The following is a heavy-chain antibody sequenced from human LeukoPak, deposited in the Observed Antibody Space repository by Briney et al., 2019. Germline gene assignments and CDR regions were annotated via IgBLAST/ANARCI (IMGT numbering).Heavy chain of an antibody. J-gene: IGHJ1*01. V-gene: IGHV3-30*04. CDR1: GFTFSSYA. D-gene: IGHD6-19*01. Sequence: GGSLRLSCAASGFTFSSYAMHWVRQAPGKGLEWVAVVSYDGSNKYYADSVKGRFTISRDNSKNTLYLQMNSLRPEDTAVYYCARGGKIALAGTRSPQYFQHWGQGTLVTVSS. CDR2: VSYDGSNK. CDR3: ARGGKIALAGTRSPQYFQH.